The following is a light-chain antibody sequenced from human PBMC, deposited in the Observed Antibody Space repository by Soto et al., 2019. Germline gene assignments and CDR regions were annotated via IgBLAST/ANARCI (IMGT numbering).Light chain of an antibody. CDR1: QSISSW. CDR2: KAS. V-gene: IGKV1-5*03. CDR3: QQYETFRT. Sequence: DIQMTQSPSTLSASVGDRVTITCRASQSISSWVAWYQQKPGKGPKLLIYKASHLESGVPSRFSGSGSGTEFTLTITSLQPDDSATYYCQQYETFRTFGQGTKVDI. J-gene: IGKJ1*01.